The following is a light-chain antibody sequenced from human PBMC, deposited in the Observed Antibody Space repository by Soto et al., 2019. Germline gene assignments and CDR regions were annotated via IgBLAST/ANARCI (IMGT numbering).Light chain of an antibody. J-gene: IGKJ1*01. CDR2: SAS. V-gene: IGKV1-5*01. CDR1: QSITSW. CDR3: QQFSSSSRT. Sequence: DIQMTQSPSTLSASVGDRVIITCRASQSITSWLAWYQQKPGKAPKLLIYSASNLDTGVPSRFSGSGSGTDFTLTITSLQADDFATYYYQQFSSSSRTFGQGTKVEMK.